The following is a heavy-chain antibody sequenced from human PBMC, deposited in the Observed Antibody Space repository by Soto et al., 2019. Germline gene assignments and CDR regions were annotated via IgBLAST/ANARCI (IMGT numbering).Heavy chain of an antibody. V-gene: IGHV3-23*01. D-gene: IGHD6-6*01. CDR2: ISGSVGST. Sequence: HPGGSLRLSCAASGFTFSIYAMSWVRQAPGKGLEWVSAISGSVGSTYYADSVKGRFTISRDNSKNTLYLQMNSLRAEDTAVYYCAKDLSPLVYSSSDYWGQGTRVTVSS. J-gene: IGHJ4*02. CDR3: AKDLSPLVYSSSDY. CDR1: GFTFSIYA.